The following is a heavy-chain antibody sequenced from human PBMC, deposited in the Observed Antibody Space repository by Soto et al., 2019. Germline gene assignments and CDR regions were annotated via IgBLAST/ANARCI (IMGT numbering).Heavy chain of an antibody. CDR2: IWYDGSNK. D-gene: IGHD1-26*01. Sequence: GGSLRLSCAASGFTFSSYGMHWVRQAPGKGLEWVAVIWYDGSNKYYADSVKGRFTISRDNSKNTLYLQMNSLRAEDTAVYYCARSVFSGGSYPRGAFDIWGQGTMVTVSS. CDR1: GFTFSSYG. CDR3: ARSVFSGGSYPRGAFDI. V-gene: IGHV3-33*01. J-gene: IGHJ3*02.